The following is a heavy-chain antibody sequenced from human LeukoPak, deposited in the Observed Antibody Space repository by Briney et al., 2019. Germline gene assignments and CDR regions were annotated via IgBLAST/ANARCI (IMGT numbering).Heavy chain of an antibody. CDR1: GFTFSSYA. D-gene: IGHD2-21*02. V-gene: IGHV3-23*01. J-gene: IGHJ4*02. Sequence: PGGSLRLSCAASGFTFSSYAMSWVRQAPGKGLEWVSAISGSGGSTYYADSVKGRFTISRDNSKTTLYLQMNSLRAEDTAVYYCAKDRGSYCGGDCYSPPDFDYWGQGTLVTVSS. CDR3: AKDRGSYCGGDCYSPPDFDY. CDR2: ISGSGGST.